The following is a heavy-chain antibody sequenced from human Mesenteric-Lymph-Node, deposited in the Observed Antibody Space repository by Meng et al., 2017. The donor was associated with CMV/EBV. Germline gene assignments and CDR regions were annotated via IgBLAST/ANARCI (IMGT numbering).Heavy chain of an antibody. D-gene: IGHD6-6*01. J-gene: IGHJ4*02. CDR3: ARVMATYSSSSSGFDY. V-gene: IGHV1-69*05. CDR2: IIPIFGTA. Sequence: SVKVSCKASGGTFSSYAISWVRQAPGQGLEWMGGIIPIFGTANYAQKFQGRVTITTDESTSTAYMELSSLRSEDTAVYYCARVMATYSSSSSGFDYWGQGTLVTVSS. CDR1: GGTFSSYA.